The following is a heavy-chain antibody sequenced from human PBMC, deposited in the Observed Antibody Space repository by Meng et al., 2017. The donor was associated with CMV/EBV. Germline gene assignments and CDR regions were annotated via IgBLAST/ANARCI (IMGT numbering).Heavy chain of an antibody. CDR3: ARDRGEYSSSDGYYYYGMDV. J-gene: IGHJ6*02. D-gene: IGHD6-6*01. CDR1: RFTFSSYE. Sequence: GESLKISCAASRFTFSSYEMNWVRQAPGKGLEWVSYISSSSSTIYYADSVKGRFTISRDNAKNSLYLQMNSLRAEDTAVYYCARDRGEYSSSDGYYYYGMDVWGQGTTVTVSS. V-gene: IGHV3-48*03. CDR2: ISSSSSTI.